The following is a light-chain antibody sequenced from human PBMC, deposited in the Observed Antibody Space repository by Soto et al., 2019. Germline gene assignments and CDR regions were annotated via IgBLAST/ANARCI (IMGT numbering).Light chain of an antibody. CDR3: QQYDNWPWT. V-gene: IGKV3-11*01. CDR2: DAS. CDR1: QSVSSY. J-gene: IGKJ1*01. Sequence: IVLTQSPATLSLSPGERATLSCGASQSVSSYLAWYQQKPGQAPRLLIYDASNRATGIPARFSGGGSGTDFTLTISSLQSEDFAVYYCQQYDNWPWTFGQGTKVDIK.